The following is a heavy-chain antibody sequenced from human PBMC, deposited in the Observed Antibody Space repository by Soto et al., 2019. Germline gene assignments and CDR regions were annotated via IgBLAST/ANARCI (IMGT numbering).Heavy chain of an antibody. CDR2: ISAYNGNT. Sequence: GASVKVSCKASGYTFTSYGISWVRQAPGQGLEWMGWISAYNGNTNYAQKLQGRVTMTTDTSTSTAYMELRSLRSDDTAVYYCARDRHYDILTGYSNTFDYWGQGTLVTVS. D-gene: IGHD3-9*01. V-gene: IGHV1-18*01. J-gene: IGHJ4*02. CDR3: ARDRHYDILTGYSNTFDY. CDR1: GYTFTSYG.